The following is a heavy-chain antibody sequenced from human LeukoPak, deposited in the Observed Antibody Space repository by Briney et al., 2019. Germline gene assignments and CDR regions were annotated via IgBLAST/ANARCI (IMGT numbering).Heavy chain of an antibody. CDR2: IYYSGST. J-gene: IGHJ4*02. CDR1: GGSISSYY. CDR3: ARKNSPQLWFDY. V-gene: IGHV4-39*07. Sequence: TSETLSLTCTVSGGSISSYYWGWIRQPPGKGLEWIGSIYYSGSTYYNPSLKSRVTISVDTSKNQFSLKLSSVTAADTAVYYCARKNSPQLWFDYWGQGTLVTVSS. D-gene: IGHD5-18*01.